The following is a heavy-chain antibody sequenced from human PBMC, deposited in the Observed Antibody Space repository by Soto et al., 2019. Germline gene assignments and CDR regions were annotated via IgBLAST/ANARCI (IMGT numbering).Heavy chain of an antibody. J-gene: IGHJ4*02. Sequence: SETLSLTCTIAGGSISTDRYYWGWIRQPPGRGLEWIGSIFYTGSTYYNPSLKSRVTISVDTSKNQFSLRMRSVTAADTAVYFCATNYAGPFAYWGQGALVTVSS. V-gene: IGHV4-39*01. D-gene: IGHD2-2*01. CDR1: GGSISTDRYY. CDR3: ATNYAGPFAY. CDR2: IFYTGST.